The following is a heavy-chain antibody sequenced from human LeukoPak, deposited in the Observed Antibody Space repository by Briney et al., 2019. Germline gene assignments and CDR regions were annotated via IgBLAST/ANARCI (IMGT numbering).Heavy chain of an antibody. J-gene: IGHJ6*03. D-gene: IGHD3-3*01. V-gene: IGHV3-23*01. Sequence: GGSLRLSCAASGFTFSSYAMSWVRQAPGKGLEWVSAISGSGGSTYYADSVKGRFTISRDNSKNTLYLQMNSLRAEDTAVYYCARDAYYDFWSGPHYMDVWGKGTTVTVSS. CDR3: ARDAYYDFWSGPHYMDV. CDR2: ISGSGGST. CDR1: GFTFSSYA.